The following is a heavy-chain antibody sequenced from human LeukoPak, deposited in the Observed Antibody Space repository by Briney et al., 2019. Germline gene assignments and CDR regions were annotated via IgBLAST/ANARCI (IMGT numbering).Heavy chain of an antibody. CDR1: GYTFTSYG. Sequence: ASVNVSCKASGYTFTSYGISWVRQAPGQGLEWMGWISAYNGNTNYAQKLQGRVTMTTDTSTSTAYMELRSLRSDDTAVYYCASLCSSTSCYTQGAFDIWGQGTMVTVSS. CDR3: ASLCSSTSCYTQGAFDI. J-gene: IGHJ3*02. V-gene: IGHV1-18*01. D-gene: IGHD2-2*02. CDR2: ISAYNGNT.